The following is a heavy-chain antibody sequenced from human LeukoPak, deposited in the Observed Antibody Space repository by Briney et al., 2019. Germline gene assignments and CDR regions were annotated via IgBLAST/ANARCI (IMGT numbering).Heavy chain of an antibody. J-gene: IGHJ4*02. CDR3: ARGLVDY. CDR1: GGSFSGYY. CDR2: INHSGST. Sequence: SETLSLTCAVYGGSFSGYYWSWIRQPPGKGLEWIGEINHSGSTNYNPSLKSRVTISVDTSKNQFSLKLSSVTAADTAVYYCARGLVDYWGQGTLVTVSS. V-gene: IGHV4-34*01.